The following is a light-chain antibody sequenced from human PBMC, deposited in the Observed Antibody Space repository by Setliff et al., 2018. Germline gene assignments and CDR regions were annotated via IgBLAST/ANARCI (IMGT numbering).Light chain of an antibody. CDR1: SSDVGGYNY. CDR3: CSYAGSYTYV. V-gene: IGLV2-11*01. J-gene: IGLJ1*01. CDR2: DVS. Sequence: QSALTQPRPVSGSPGQSVTISCTGTSSDVGGYNYVSWYQQHPGKAPKVMVYDVSKRPSGVPDRFSGSKSGNTASLTISGLQAEDEADYYCCSYAGSYTYVFGTGTKV.